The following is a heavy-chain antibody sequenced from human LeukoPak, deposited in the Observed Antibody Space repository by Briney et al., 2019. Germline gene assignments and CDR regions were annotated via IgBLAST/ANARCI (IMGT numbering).Heavy chain of an antibody. Sequence: PSQTLSLTCTVSGDSLNGGGYYWSWIRQHPGKGLEWIGYIYYSGYTYYNPSLKNRLTISVDTSKNHFSLKLSSVTAADTAVYHCARGTGCSGGTCYAGGNWFDPWGQGTLVTVSS. CDR3: ARGTGCSGGTCYAGGNWFDP. D-gene: IGHD2-15*01. CDR2: IYYSGYT. V-gene: IGHV4-31*03. CDR1: GDSLNGGGYY. J-gene: IGHJ5*02.